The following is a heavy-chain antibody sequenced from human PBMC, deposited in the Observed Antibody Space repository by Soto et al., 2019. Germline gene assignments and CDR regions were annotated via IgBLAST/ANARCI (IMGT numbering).Heavy chain of an antibody. V-gene: IGHV4-59*01. CDR1: GGSIGSYY. CDR3: ARADSSSSSWFDP. J-gene: IGHJ5*02. D-gene: IGHD6-6*01. CDR2: IYYSGST. Sequence: SDTLSLTCTVSGGSIGSYYWSWTRQPPGKGLEWIGYIYYSGSTNYNPSLKSRVTISVDTSKNQFSLKLSSVTAADTAVYYCARADSSSSSWFDPWGQGTLVTVSS.